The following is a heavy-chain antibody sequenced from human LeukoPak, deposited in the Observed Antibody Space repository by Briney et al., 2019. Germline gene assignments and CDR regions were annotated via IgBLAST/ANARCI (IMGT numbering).Heavy chain of an antibody. CDR2: ISYDGSNK. CDR3: ARENDQGFDY. CDR1: GFTFRNYA. D-gene: IGHD3-16*01. Sequence: GGSLRLSCAASGFTFRNYAMHWVRQAPGKGLELVAIISYDGSNKYYADSAKGRFTISRDNSKNTLYLQMNSLRAEDTAVYYCARENDQGFDYWGQGTLVTVSS. V-gene: IGHV3-30-3*01. J-gene: IGHJ4*02.